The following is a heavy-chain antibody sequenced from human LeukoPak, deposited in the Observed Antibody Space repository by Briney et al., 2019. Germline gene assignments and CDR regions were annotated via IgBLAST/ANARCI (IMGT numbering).Heavy chain of an antibody. CDR2: ISYDGSNK. J-gene: IGHJ4*02. Sequence: GSLRLSCAASGFTFSSYAMHWVRQAPGKGLEWVAVISYDGSNKYYADSVKGRFTISRDNSKNTLYLQMNSLRAEDTAVYYCAKIIPPGYSSSWYFDYWGQGTLVTVSS. CDR1: GFTFSSYA. D-gene: IGHD6-13*01. CDR3: AKIIPPGYSSSWYFDY. V-gene: IGHV3-30-3*02.